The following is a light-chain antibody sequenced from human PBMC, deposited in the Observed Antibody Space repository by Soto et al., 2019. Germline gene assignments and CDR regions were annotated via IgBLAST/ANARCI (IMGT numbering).Light chain of an antibody. J-gene: IGLJ3*02. V-gene: IGLV9-49*01. CDR3: GADHGSGSNFGQL. Sequence: QSVLTQPPSASASLGASVTLTCTLSSGYSNYKVDWYQQRPGKGPRFVMRVGTGGIVGSKGDGIPDRFSVLGSGLNRYLTIKNIQEEDESDYHCGADHGSGSNFGQLFGGGTKLTVL. CDR1: SGYSNYK. CDR2: VGTGGIVG.